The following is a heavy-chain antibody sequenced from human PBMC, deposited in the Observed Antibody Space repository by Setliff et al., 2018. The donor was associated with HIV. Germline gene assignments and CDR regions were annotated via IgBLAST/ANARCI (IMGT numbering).Heavy chain of an antibody. Sequence: ASVKVSCKASGYTFSTYGISWVRQAPGQGLEWMGWISGYNGNTYYAQKVQGRLTMTTDTSTRTAYMELRSLRSDDTAVYYCARNHHSGPFMNWGQGTLVTSPQ. CDR2: ISGYNGNT. CDR3: ARNHHSGPFMN. V-gene: IGHV1-18*01. D-gene: IGHD3-16*01. CDR1: GYTFSTYG. J-gene: IGHJ4*02.